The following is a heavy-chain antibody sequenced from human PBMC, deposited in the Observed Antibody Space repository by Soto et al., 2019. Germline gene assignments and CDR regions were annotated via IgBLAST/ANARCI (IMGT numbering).Heavy chain of an antibody. Sequence: PGESLKISCKGSGYSFTSYWIGWVRQMPGKGLEWMGIIYPGDSDTRYSPSFQGQVTISADKSISTAYLQWSSLKASDTAMYYCASCFESSLGAYYDMDVWRHGTTITV. CDR2: IYPGDSDT. CDR3: ASCFESSLGAYYDMDV. J-gene: IGHJ6*02. CDR1: GYSFTSYW. V-gene: IGHV5-51*01. D-gene: IGHD3-10*01.